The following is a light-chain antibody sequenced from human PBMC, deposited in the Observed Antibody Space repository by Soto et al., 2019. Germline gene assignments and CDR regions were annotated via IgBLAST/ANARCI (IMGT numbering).Light chain of an antibody. V-gene: IGKV4-1*01. CDR3: QQYYSTPGIT. J-gene: IGKJ5*01. CDR2: WAS. Sequence: DIVMTQSPDSLAVSLGERATINCKSSQSVLYSSNNKNYFAWYQQKPGQPPKLLIYWASTRESGVPDRFSGSGSGTDFPLSISSLQAEDVAVYYCQQYYSTPGITFGQGTRLEIK. CDR1: QSVLYSSNNKNY.